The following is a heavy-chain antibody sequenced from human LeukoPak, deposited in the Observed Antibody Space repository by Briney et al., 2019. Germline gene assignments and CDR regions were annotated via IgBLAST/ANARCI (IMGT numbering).Heavy chain of an antibody. V-gene: IGHV4-4*07. D-gene: IGHD3-16*01. CDR3: ARQMGGFILLDY. Sequence: SETLSLTCTVSGGSITSYYWSWIRQPAGKGLEWIGRIYSSGNTNYNPSLKSRVTMSVDTSRNEFSLKLSSVTAADTAVYYCARQMGGFILLDYWGQGALVTVSS. J-gene: IGHJ4*02. CDR2: IYSSGNT. CDR1: GGSITSYY.